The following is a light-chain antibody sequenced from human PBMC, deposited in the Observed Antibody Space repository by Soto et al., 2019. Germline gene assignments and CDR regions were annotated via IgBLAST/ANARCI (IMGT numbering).Light chain of an antibody. Sequence: QSVLTQPPSVSGAPGQRVTIPCTGSSSNIGAGYDVHWYHQLPGTAPKLLIYGNSNRPSGVPDRFSGSKSGTSASLAITGLQAEDEADDYCQSYDSSRSVVVCGGGTKLTVL. CDR3: QSYDSSRSVVV. V-gene: IGLV1-40*01. J-gene: IGLJ2*01. CDR1: SSNIGAGYD. CDR2: GNS.